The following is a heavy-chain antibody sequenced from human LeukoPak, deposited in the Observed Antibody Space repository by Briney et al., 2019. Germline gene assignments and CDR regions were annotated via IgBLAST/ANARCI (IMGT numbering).Heavy chain of an antibody. J-gene: IGHJ5*02. CDR3: ARLRVRGVILAA. D-gene: IGHD3-10*01. V-gene: IGHV4-39*01. CDR2: IYYSGST. Sequence: SETLSLTCTVSGGSISSSSYYWGWIRQPPGKGLEWIGSIYYSGSTYYNPSLKSRVTISVDTSKNQFSLKLSSVTAADTAVYYCARLRVRGVILAAWGQGTLVTVSS. CDR1: GGSISSSSYY.